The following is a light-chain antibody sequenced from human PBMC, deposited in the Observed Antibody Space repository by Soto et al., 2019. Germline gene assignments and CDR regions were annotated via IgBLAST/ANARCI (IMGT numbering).Light chain of an antibody. Sequence: EIVLTQSPGTLSLSPGERATLSCRASQSVWSSYLAWYQQKPGQAPRLLIYGASSRATGIPDRFSGSGSGTDFTLTISRLEPEHFAVYYCQQYGSSQSFGQGTKVEIK. V-gene: IGKV3-20*01. CDR2: GAS. CDR3: QQYGSSQS. J-gene: IGKJ1*01. CDR1: QSVWSSY.